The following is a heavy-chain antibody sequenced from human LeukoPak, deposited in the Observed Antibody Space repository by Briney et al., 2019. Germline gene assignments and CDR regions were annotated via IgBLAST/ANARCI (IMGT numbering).Heavy chain of an antibody. D-gene: IGHD3-16*01. CDR2: VYNSGDT. Sequence: PSETLSLTCTVSGGSTSSDYWSWIRQSPGKGLEWVGYVYNSGDTGKNPSLKSRVTILLDTSKNQCSLKLTSVSAADTAVYYCARLKLGAYFDLWGRGTLVAVSS. CDR3: ARLKLGAYFDL. V-gene: IGHV4-59*08. CDR1: GGSTSSDY. J-gene: IGHJ2*01.